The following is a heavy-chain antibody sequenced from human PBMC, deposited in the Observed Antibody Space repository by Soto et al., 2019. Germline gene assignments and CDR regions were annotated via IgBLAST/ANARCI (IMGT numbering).Heavy chain of an antibody. Sequence: SGPTLVNPTETLTLTCTVSGFSLSNARMGVSWIRQPPGKALEWLAHIFSNDEKSYSTSLKSRLTISKDTSKSQVVLTMTNMDPVDTATYYCTLGGVATIPFDYWGQGTLVTVSS. J-gene: IGHJ4*02. D-gene: IGHD5-12*01. CDR3: TLGGVATIPFDY. CDR1: GFSLSNARMG. V-gene: IGHV2-26*01. CDR2: IFSNDEK.